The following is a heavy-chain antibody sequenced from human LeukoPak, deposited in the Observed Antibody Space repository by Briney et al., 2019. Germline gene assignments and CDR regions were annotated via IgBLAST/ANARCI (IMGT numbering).Heavy chain of an antibody. CDR2: IYYSGST. CDR3: ARDLGVAPVPGAFDF. V-gene: IGHV4-59*12. D-gene: IGHD6-13*01. CDR1: GGSISSYY. J-gene: IGHJ3*01. Sequence: SETLSLTCTVSGGSISSYYWSWIRQPPGKGLEWIGYIYYSGSTNYNPSLKSRVTISVDTSKNQFSLKLSSVTAADTAVYYCARDLGVAPVPGAFDFWGQGTMVTVSS.